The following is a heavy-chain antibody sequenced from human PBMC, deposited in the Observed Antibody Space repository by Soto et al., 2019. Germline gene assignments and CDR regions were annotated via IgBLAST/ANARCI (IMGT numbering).Heavy chain of an antibody. V-gene: IGHV3-30*18. CDR3: AKDRNSYGPHYFDF. Sequence: GGSLRLSCAASGFTFSSFGMHWVRQAPGKGLEWVAVIPYEGSNKYYADSVKGRFTISRDNSQNTLYMEMNSLRDEDTAVYYCAKDRNSYGPHYFDFWGQGILVTVSS. CDR2: IPYEGSNK. CDR1: GFTFSSFG. D-gene: IGHD5-18*01. J-gene: IGHJ4*02.